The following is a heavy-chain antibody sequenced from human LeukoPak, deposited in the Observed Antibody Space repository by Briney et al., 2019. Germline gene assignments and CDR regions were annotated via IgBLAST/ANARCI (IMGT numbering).Heavy chain of an antibody. D-gene: IGHD3-10*01. CDR1: GYTFTSYY. Sequence: ASVKVSCKASGYTFTSYYMHWLRHALRQGLEWMGWINPNSGATNYAKKFHRRVTSIRDTSISTAYMELSRLRSDDTAVYYCASPRFGEGNWFDPWGQGSLVSVSS. CDR2: INPNSGAT. V-gene: IGHV1-2*02. CDR3: ASPRFGEGNWFDP. J-gene: IGHJ5*02.